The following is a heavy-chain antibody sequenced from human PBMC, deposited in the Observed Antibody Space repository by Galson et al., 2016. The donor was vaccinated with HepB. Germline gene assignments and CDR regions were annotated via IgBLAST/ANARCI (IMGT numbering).Heavy chain of an antibody. J-gene: IGHJ4*02. V-gene: IGHV1-18*01. CDR1: GYTFSSYI. Sequence: SVKVSCKDSGYTFSSYIISWVRQAPGQGLEWMGWISGYNVNTKYAQKFQDRVTMTTDTSTSTAYMELRSLRSDDTAVYYCARTGNYVKTAYFDSWGQGTLVTVSS. CDR2: ISGYNVNT. CDR3: ARTGNYVKTAYFDS. D-gene: IGHD4-11*01.